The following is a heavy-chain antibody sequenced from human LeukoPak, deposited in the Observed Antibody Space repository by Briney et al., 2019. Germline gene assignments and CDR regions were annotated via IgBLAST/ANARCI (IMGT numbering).Heavy chain of an antibody. D-gene: IGHD3-22*01. CDR2: ITGSGGNT. CDR1: GFIFSSYS. J-gene: IGHJ4*02. CDR3: VRSAFHAGSGNYYDY. V-gene: IGHV3-23*01. Sequence: TGGSLRLSCAASGFIFSSYSMSWVRQAPGKGLEWVSVITGSGGNTYYADSVKGRFTISKDNSKNTVYLQMNSLRVEDTAVYYCVRSAFHAGSGNYYDYWGQGTLVTVSS.